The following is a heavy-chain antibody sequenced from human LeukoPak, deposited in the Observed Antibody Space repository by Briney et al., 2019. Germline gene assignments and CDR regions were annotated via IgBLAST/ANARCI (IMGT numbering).Heavy chain of an antibody. CDR3: ARVGEVYQLLLGSFDY. CDR2: IIPIFGTA. V-gene: IGHV1-69*01. J-gene: IGHJ4*02. CDR1: AGTFSSYA. Sequence: GASVKVSCKASAGTFSSYAISWVRQDPGQGLEWMGGIIPIFGTANYAQKFQGRVTITSDESTSTAYMELSSLRSEDTAVYYCARVGEVYQLLLGSFDYWGQGTLVTVSS. D-gene: IGHD2-2*01.